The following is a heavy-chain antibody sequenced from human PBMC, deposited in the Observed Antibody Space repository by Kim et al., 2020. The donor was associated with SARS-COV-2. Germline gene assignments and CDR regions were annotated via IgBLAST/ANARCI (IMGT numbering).Heavy chain of an antibody. CDR2: ISSTGGDT. CDR3: ATGGSWCDY. CDR1: GFTFSNYA. J-gene: IGHJ4*02. Sequence: GGSLRLSCVASGFTFSNYAMTWVRQTPEKGLEWVSAISSTGGDTFYADSVKGRFTVSRDNSRNTLYLQMNSLTAEDTALYYCATGGSWCDYSGQATLVT. D-gene: IGHD6-13*01. V-gene: IGHV3-23*01.